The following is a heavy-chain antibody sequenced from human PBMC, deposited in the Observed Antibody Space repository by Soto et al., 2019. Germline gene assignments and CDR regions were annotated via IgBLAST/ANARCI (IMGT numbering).Heavy chain of an antibody. CDR1: GGTFSSYA. V-gene: IGHV1-69*01. D-gene: IGHD1-7*01. CDR3: VRSRRAWNSESYYFDY. J-gene: IGHJ4*02. Sequence: QVQLVQSGAEVKKPGSSVKVSCKASGGTFSSYAISWVRQAPGQGLEWMGGIIPIFGTANYAQKFQGRVTITADESTSTAYMELSSLRSEDTAVYYCVRSRRAWNSESYYFDYWGQGTLVTVSS. CDR2: IIPIFGTA.